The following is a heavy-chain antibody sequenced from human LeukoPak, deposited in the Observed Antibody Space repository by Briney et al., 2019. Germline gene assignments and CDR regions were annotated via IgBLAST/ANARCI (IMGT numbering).Heavy chain of an antibody. CDR2: IIPIFGTA. V-gene: IGHV1-69*13. J-gene: IGHJ5*02. CDR3: ARSGYCSSTSCYPKNWFDP. CDR1: GGTFSSYA. D-gene: IGHD2-2*01. Sequence: GASVKVSCKASGGTFSSYAISWVRQAPGQGLEWMGGIIPIFGTANYAQKFQGRVTITADESTSTAYMELSSLRSEDTAVYYCARSGYCSSTSCYPKNWFDPWGQGTLVTASS.